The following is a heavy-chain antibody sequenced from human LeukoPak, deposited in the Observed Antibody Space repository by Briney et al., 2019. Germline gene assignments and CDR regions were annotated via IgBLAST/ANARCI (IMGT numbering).Heavy chain of an antibody. Sequence: SETLSLTCAVSGDSFSNENWWSWVRQPPGKGLEWIGQIYHSGRANYNPSLKSRVAMSVDKSKKQFSLTLISVTAADTAVYYCARELVGGGGAMDYFDFWGQGALVTVSS. V-gene: IGHV4-4*02. CDR2: IYHSGRA. CDR1: GDSFSNENW. CDR3: ARELVGGGGAMDYFDF. J-gene: IGHJ4*02. D-gene: IGHD2-2*01.